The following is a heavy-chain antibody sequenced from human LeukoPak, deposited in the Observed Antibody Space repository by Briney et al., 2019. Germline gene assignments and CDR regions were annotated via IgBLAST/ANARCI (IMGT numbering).Heavy chain of an antibody. V-gene: IGHV3-20*04. J-gene: IGHJ5*02. CDR3: AREKIAVAGNWFDP. CDR1: GFTFDDYG. Sequence: PGGSLRLSCAASGFTFDDYGMSWVRQAPGKGLEWVSGINWNGGSTTYADSVKGRFTISRDNSKNTLYLQMNSLRAEDTAVYYCAREKIAVAGNWFDPWGQGTLVTVSS. D-gene: IGHD6-19*01. CDR2: INWNGGST.